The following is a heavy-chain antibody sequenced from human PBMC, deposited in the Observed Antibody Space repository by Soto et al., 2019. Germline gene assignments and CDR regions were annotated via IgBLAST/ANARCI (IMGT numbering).Heavy chain of an antibody. J-gene: IGHJ4*02. CDR2: IKQDGSAT. Sequence: LRLSCSVSVFTFVASCMTCVRQDPWKGLEWLASIKQDGSATYYVDSVKGRFTISRDNAKNSLYLQLNSLRAEDSATYYCARDRGPKKIDSWGQGNLVTVSS. CDR1: VFTFVASC. CDR3: ARDRGPKKIDS. V-gene: IGHV3-7*03.